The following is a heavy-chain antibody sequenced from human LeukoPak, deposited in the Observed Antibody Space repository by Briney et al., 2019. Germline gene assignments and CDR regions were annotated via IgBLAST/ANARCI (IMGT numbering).Heavy chain of an antibody. D-gene: IGHD3-10*01. V-gene: IGHV1-3*01. CDR3: ARGVDYYGSGIGDDWFDP. CDR2: INAGNGNT. CDR1: GYTFTSYA. J-gene: IGHJ5*02. Sequence: ASVKVSCKASGYTFTSYAMHWVRQAPGQRLEWMGWINAGNGNTKYSQKFQGRVTITRDTSASTAYMELSSLRSEDTAVYYCARGVDYYGSGIGDDWFDPWGQGTLVTVSS.